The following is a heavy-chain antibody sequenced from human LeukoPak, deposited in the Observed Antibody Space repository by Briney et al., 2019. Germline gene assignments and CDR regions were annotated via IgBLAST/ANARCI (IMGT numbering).Heavy chain of an antibody. CDR1: GGSISSSSYY. D-gene: IGHD5-12*01. J-gene: IGHJ4*02. V-gene: IGHV4-39*07. CDR2: IYYSGST. Sequence: PSETLSLTCTVSGGSISSSSYYWGWIRQPPGKGLEWIGSIYYSGSTYYNPSLKSRVTISVDTSKNQFSLKLSSVTAADTAVYYCARDSYSGYVKDGEWGQGTLVTVSS. CDR3: ARDSYSGYVKDGE.